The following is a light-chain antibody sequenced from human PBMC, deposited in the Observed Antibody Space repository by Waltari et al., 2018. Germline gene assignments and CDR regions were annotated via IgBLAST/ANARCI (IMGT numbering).Light chain of an antibody. V-gene: IGLV2-14*01. CDR2: EVT. CDR1: NSDVGGFNY. J-gene: IGLJ2*01. Sequence: QSALTQPASVSGSPGQSITISCTGTNSDVGGFNYVSCYQQHPGKPPKLVIYEVTHRPSGASYRSAGSKSGTTASLTISGLQAEDEADYYCCSYANSRTVIFGGGTKLTVL. CDR3: CSYANSRTVI.